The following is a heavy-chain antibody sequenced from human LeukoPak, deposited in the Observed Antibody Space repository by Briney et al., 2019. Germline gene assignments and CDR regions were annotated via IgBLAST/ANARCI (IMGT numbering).Heavy chain of an antibody. Sequence: GASVKVSCKTSGYTFTDFYIHWVRQAPGQGLGWMGWINPNSGGTNYAQKFQGWVTMTRDTSISTAYMELSRLRSDDTAVYYCAREPALSSGSYSRWGQGTLVTVSS. CDR3: AREPALSSGSYSR. D-gene: IGHD1-26*01. CDR2: INPNSGGT. J-gene: IGHJ4*02. V-gene: IGHV1-2*04. CDR1: GYTFTDFY.